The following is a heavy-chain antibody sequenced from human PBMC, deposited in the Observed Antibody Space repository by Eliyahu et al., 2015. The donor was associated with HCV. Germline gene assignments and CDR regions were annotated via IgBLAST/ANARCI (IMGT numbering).Heavy chain of an antibody. CDR3: ASGGGGIAVAGTGGWFDP. Sequence: QVQLQESGPGLVQPSETLSLTXXVSGASIXTXXWSWIRQPPGKGLEWXGXIYYSGSTNYNPSLKSRVTIAVDTSKNQFSLKMTSVTAADTAVYYCASGGGGIAVAGTGGWFDPWGQGTLVTVSS. CDR1: GASIXTXX. D-gene: IGHD6-19*01. V-gene: IGHV4-59*01. J-gene: IGHJ5*02. CDR2: IYYSGST.